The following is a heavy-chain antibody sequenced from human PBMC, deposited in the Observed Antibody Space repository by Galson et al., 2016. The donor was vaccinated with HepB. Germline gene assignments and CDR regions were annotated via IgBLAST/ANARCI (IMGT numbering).Heavy chain of an antibody. J-gene: IGHJ4*02. CDR2: IGATIVTT. V-gene: IGHV3-23*01. CDR3: VQESTGTLGEVNYFDY. CDR1: GFTFSTYA. Sequence: SLRLSCAASGFTFSTYAMSWVRQAPGKGLERESGIGATIVTTYYVDSGKGRFTLSRDTPKNTLYLQMKSLRAEDTAVYNGVQESTGTLGEVNYFDYWGQGTLVTVSS. D-gene: IGHD3-10*01.